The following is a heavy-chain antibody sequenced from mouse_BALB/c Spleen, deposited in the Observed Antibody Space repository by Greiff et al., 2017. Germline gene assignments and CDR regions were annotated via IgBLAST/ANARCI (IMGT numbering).Heavy chain of an antibody. J-gene: IGHJ3*01. CDR3: ARGNYYDYDEAY. D-gene: IGHD2-4*01. CDR2: INPGSGGT. CDR1: GYAFTNYL. Sequence: VQLQESGAELVRPGTSVMVSCKASGYAFTNYLIEWVKQRPGQGLEWIGVINPGSGGTNYNEKFKGKATLTADKSSSTAYMQLSSLTSDDSAVYFCARGNYYDYDEAYWGQGTLVTVSA. V-gene: IGHV1-54*01.